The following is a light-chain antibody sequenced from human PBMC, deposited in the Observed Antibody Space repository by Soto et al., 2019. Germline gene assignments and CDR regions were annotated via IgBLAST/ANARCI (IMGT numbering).Light chain of an antibody. J-gene: IGKJ1*01. Sequence: EIQMTQSPSSLSASVGDRVTITCRASQSISSYLNWYQQKPGKAPNLLIYAASSLQTGVPSRFSGSGSGTDFPLTISRLHPEDFATYYCQQSYRTPCTFGEGTKVEIK. V-gene: IGKV1-39*01. CDR2: AAS. CDR1: QSISSY. CDR3: QQSYRTPCT.